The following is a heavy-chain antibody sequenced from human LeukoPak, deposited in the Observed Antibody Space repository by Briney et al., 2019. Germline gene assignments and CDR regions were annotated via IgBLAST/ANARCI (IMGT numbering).Heavy chain of an antibody. Sequence: PGGSLRLSCVASRSTFNTYAVNWVRQAPGKGLEWVSAISGNGDITYYAVSVRGRFTISRDNSKNTLYLQMNSLRAEDTAVYYCARVKRDCSGGSCYSYDYWGQGTLVTVSS. D-gene: IGHD2-15*01. J-gene: IGHJ4*02. CDR3: ARVKRDCSGGSCYSYDY. CDR1: RSTFNTYA. CDR2: ISGNGDIT. V-gene: IGHV3-23*01.